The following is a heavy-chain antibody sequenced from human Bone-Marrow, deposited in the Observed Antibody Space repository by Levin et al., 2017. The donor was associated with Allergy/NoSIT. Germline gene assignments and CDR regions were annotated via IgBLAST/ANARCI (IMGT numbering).Heavy chain of an antibody. D-gene: IGHD5-12*01. CDR2: MYPNSDNA. CDR3: ARGELGSGYLFDY. Sequence: ASVKVSCKTSGYTFTSFDINWVRQATGQGLEWMGWMYPNSDNAGYAQKFQGRVTMTRNTSISTAYMELSSLRSENTAIYYCARGELGSGYLFDYWGQGTLVTVSS. CDR1: GYTFTSFD. J-gene: IGHJ4*02. V-gene: IGHV1-8*01.